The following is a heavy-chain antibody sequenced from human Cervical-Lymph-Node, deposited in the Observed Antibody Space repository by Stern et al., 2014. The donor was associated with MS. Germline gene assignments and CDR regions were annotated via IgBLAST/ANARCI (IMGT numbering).Heavy chain of an antibody. CDR1: GFTFSSYS. D-gene: IGHD2-2*01. CDR3: ARVTSSTSYYGMDV. J-gene: IGHJ6*02. V-gene: IGHV3-48*02. CDR2: ISSSSSTI. Sequence: EVQLEESGGGLVQPGGSLRLSCAASGFTFSSYSMNWVRQAPGKGLEWVSYISSSSSTIYYADSVKGRFTISRDNAKNSLYLQMNSLRDEDTAVYYCARVTSSTSYYGMDVWGQGTTVTVSS.